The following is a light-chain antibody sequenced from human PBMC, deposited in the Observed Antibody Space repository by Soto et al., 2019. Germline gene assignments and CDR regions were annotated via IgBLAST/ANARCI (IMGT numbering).Light chain of an antibody. CDR2: AAS. CDR3: QQSYSTPRT. Sequence: DIQMTQSPSSLSASVGDRVTITCRTSQRISTHLNWYQQRPGKAPNLLIYAASSLHSGVPSRFSDSGSGTDFTLTIRSLQPEDFATYYCQQSYSTPRTFGQGTKVEIK. V-gene: IGKV1-39*01. J-gene: IGKJ1*01. CDR1: QRISTH.